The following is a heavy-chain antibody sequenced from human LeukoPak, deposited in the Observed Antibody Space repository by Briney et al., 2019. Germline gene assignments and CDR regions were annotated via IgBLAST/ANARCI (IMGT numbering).Heavy chain of an antibody. V-gene: IGHV1-69*13. CDR2: IIPMFGTA. J-gene: IGHJ4*02. D-gene: IGHD5-24*01. Sequence: ASVKVSCKASGGTFSSYAISWVRQAPGQALEWMGGIIPMFGTADYAQKFQGRVTITADESTSTAYMELSSLRSEDTAVYYCARGEKRWLQLFYFDSWGPGTLVTVSS. CDR1: GGTFSSYA. CDR3: ARGEKRWLQLFYFDS.